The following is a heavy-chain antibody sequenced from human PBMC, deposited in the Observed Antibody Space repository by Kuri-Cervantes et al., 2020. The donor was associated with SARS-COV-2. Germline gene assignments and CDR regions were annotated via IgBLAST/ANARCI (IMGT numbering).Heavy chain of an antibody. D-gene: IGHD3-22*01. J-gene: IGHJ4*02. V-gene: IGHV3-21*01. Sequence: GGSLRLSCAASGFTFSNYSMNWVRQAPGKGLEWVSSISSSSGYIYYADSVKGRFTISRDNAKNSLYLQMNSLRAEDTAVYYCARGITMIVVVTPFDYWGQGTLVTVSS. CDR3: ARGITMIVVVTPFDY. CDR2: ISSSSGYI. CDR1: GFTFSNYS.